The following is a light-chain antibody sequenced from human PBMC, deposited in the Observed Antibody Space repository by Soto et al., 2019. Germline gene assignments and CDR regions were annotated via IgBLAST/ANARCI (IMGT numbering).Light chain of an antibody. V-gene: IGLV2-14*01. Sequence: QSVLTQPASVSGSPGQSLTISCTGTSNDVGGYNYVSWYQQHPGKAPKLMFYDVSNRPSGVSNRFSGSKSGNTASLTISGLQAEDEADYYCSSYTSSSTPVVFGGGTKVTVL. CDR1: SNDVGGYNY. CDR2: DVS. CDR3: SSYTSSSTPVV. J-gene: IGLJ2*01.